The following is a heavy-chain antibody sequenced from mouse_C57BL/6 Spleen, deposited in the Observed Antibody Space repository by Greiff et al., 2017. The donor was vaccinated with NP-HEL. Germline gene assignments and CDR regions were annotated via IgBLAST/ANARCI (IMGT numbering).Heavy chain of an antibody. Sequence: EVQLVESGGDLVKPGGSLKLSCAASGFTFSSYGMSWVRQTPDKRLEWVATISSGGSYTYYPDSVKGRFTISRDNAKNTLYLQMSSLKSEDTAMYYCAGDSFAYWGQGTLVTVSA. V-gene: IGHV5-6*01. CDR1: GFTFSSYG. CDR2: ISSGGSYT. CDR3: AGDSFAY. J-gene: IGHJ3*01.